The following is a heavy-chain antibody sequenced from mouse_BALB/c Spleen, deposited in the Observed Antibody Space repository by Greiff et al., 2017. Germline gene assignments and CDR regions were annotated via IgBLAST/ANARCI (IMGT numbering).Heavy chain of an antibody. Sequence: EVQLQQSGPGLVKPSQSLSLTCTVTGYSITSDYAWNWIRQFPGNKLEWMGYISYSGSTSYNPSLKSRISITRDTSKNQFFLQLNSVTTEDTATYYCARTAIRYFDYWGQGTTLTVSS. CDR1: GYSITSDYA. CDR2: ISYSGST. CDR3: ARTAIRYFDY. J-gene: IGHJ2*01. V-gene: IGHV3-2*02.